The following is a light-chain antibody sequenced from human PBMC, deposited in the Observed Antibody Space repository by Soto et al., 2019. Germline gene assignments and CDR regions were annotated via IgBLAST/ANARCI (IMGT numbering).Light chain of an antibody. CDR3: RSYTSRSTHYV. J-gene: IGLJ1*01. CDR1: SSDFGGYNY. Sequence: QSALTQPASVSGSPGQSITISCTGTSSDFGGYNYVSWYQQHPGKAPKLMIYDVSNRPSGVSNRFSGSKSGNTASLTISGLQAEDEADYYCRSYTSRSTHYVFGTGTKVTV. CDR2: DVS. V-gene: IGLV2-14*01.